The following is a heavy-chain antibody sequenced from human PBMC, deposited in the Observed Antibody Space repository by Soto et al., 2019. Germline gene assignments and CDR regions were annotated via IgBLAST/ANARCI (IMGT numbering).Heavy chain of an antibody. D-gene: IGHD6-13*01. J-gene: IGHJ4*02. V-gene: IGHV3-23*01. CDR3: AKLTVYSSSLFEY. Sequence: GGSLRLSCAASGFTFSSYAMSWVRQAPGKGLEWVSAISGSGVSTYYADSVKGRFTISRDNSENTLYLQMNSLRAEDTAVYYCAKLTVYSSSLFEYLGQGTLVTVSS. CDR1: GFTFSSYA. CDR2: ISGSGVST.